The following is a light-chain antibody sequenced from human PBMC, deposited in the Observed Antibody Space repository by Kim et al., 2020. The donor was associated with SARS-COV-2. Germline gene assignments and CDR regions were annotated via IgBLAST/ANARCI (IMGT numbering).Light chain of an antibody. CDR2: AAS. V-gene: IGKV1-39*01. CDR1: QNINSH. J-gene: IGKJ3*01. CDR3: QQTYISPFT. Sequence: ATVGDRVTITCRTSQNINSHLNWYHQKPGRAPKLLIYAASTLQGGVPIRFSGSGSETDFTLTISSLQPEDFATYFCQQTYISPFTFGPGTKVDIK.